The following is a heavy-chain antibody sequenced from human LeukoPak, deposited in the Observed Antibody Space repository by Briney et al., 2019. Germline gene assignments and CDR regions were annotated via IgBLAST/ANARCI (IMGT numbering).Heavy chain of an antibody. V-gene: IGHV1-69*04. CDR1: GGTFSSYA. D-gene: IGHD2-2*02. Sequence: AASVKVSCKASGGTFSSYAISWVRQAPGQGLEWMGRIIPILGIANYAQKFQGRVTITADKSTSTAYMELSRLRSDDTAVYYCARALEGYCSSTSCYTMNWFDPWGQGTLVTVSS. CDR2: IIPILGIA. CDR3: ARALEGYCSSTSCYTMNWFDP. J-gene: IGHJ5*02.